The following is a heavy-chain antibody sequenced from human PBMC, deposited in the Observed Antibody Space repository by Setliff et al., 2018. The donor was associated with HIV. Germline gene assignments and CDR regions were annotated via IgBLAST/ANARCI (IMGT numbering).Heavy chain of an antibody. CDR2: MNPGTGNT. Sequence: ASVKVSCKTSGYTFIHYDVNWVRQAPGKGLEWMGWMNPGTGNTGYAEKFQGRVSMTRDTSTNTAYMELRSLRFDDTAVYCCARDREAGDWYFDLWGRGTRVTVSS. V-gene: IGHV1-8*02. D-gene: IGHD6-13*01. J-gene: IGHJ2*01. CDR3: ARDREAGDWYFDL. CDR1: GYTFIHYD.